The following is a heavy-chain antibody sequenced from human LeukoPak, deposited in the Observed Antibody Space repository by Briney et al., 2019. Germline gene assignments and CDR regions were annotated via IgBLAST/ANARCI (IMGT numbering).Heavy chain of an antibody. CDR1: GFTFSHYG. D-gene: IGHD5-18*01. J-gene: IGHJ4*02. CDR2: IWYDGSNT. Sequence: PGGSLRLSCAASGFTFSHYGMHWVRQGPGKGLEWVAVIWYDGSNTYYADSVKGRFTISRDNSKNTLYLQMNSLRAEDTAVYYCASRPEYSYLDFDYWGQGTLVTVSS. V-gene: IGHV3-33*01. CDR3: ASRPEYSYLDFDY.